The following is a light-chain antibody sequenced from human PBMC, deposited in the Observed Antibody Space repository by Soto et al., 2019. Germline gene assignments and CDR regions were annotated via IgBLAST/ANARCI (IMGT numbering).Light chain of an antibody. CDR3: QHYNSYSGA. J-gene: IGKJ1*01. Sequence: DVEITQSPSTLSGAVGDVVTVACRASQTISSWLAWYQQKPGKAPKLLIYKASTLKSGVPSRFSGSGSGTEFTLTISSLQPDDFATYYCQHYNSYSGAFGQGTKVDIK. V-gene: IGKV1-5*03. CDR2: KAS. CDR1: QTISSW.